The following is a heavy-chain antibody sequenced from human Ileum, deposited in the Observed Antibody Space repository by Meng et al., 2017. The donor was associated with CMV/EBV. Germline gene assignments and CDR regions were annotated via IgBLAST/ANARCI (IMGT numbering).Heavy chain of an antibody. CDR3: ASALRCNSKYCYLDL. D-gene: IGHD1-20*01. CDR1: GFTFSSYR. V-gene: IGHV3-21*01. CDR2: ISSSSSYI. Sequence: GESLKISCAAPGFTFSSYRMNWVRQAPGKGLEWVSSISSSSSYIYYADSVKGRFTISRDNAKNSLYLQMNSLRAEDTAVYYCASALRCNSKYCYLDLWGLGTRVTGSS. J-gene: IGHJ2*01.